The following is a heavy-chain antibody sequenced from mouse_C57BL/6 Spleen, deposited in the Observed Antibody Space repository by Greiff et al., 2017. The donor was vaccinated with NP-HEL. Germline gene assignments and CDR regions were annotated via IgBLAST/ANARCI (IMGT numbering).Heavy chain of an antibody. J-gene: IGHJ3*01. CDR1: GFSLTSYG. Sequence: QVQLQQSGPGLVAPSQSLSITCTVSGFSLTSYGVHWVRQPPGKGLEWLVVIWSDGSTTYNSALKSRLSISKDNSKSQVFLKMNSLQTDDAAMYYCARHWDDALGGFAYWGQGTLVTVSA. D-gene: IGHD2-3*01. V-gene: IGHV2-6-1*01. CDR3: ARHWDDALGGFAY. CDR2: IWSDGST.